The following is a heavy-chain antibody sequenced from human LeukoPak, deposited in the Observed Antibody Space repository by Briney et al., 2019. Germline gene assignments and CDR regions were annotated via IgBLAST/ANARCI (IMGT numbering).Heavy chain of an antibody. CDR2: IYYSGST. CDR3: ARHRYYYDSSGYYYQP. J-gene: IGHJ5*02. Sequence: SETVSLTCTVSGASISSYYWSWIRQPPGKGLEWIGYIYYSGSTNYNPSLKSRVTISVDTSKNQFSLRPSSVTAADTAVYYCARHRYYYDSSGYYYQPWGQGTLVTVSS. D-gene: IGHD3-22*01. V-gene: IGHV4-59*01. CDR1: GASISSYY.